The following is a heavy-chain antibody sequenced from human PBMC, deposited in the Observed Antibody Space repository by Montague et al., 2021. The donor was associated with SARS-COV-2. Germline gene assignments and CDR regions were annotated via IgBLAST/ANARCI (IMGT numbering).Heavy chain of an antibody. Sequence: SETLSPTCVASDVSLSSSTWWSWVRQSPGKGLEWVGETYLSGFTQYNPSVKSRVTISLDDSRSQSSLRLTSVTAADTAVYFCARGGLGNRGFDYWGQGALVTVSS. CDR1: DVSLSSSTW. J-gene: IGHJ4*02. V-gene: IGHV4-4*02. CDR2: TYLSGFT. D-gene: IGHD3/OR15-3a*01. CDR3: ARGGLGNRGFDY.